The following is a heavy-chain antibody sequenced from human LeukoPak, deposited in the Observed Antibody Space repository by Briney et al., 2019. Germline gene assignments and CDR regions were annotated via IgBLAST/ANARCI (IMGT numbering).Heavy chain of an antibody. V-gene: IGHV4-39*02. D-gene: IGHD3-10*01. CDR3: AREGGYGSGGLDY. CDR2: IYYSGST. CDR1: GDSISSSTYY. Sequence: SETLSLTCTVSGDSISSSTYYWGWIRQPPGQGLEWIGSIYYSGSTYYNPSLKSRVTISVDTSGNQFSLKLSSVTATDTAVYYCAREGGYGSGGLDYWGQGTLVTVSS. J-gene: IGHJ4*02.